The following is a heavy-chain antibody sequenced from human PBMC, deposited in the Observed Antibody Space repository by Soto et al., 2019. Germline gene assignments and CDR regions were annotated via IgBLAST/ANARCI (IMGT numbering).Heavy chain of an antibody. CDR2: ISGSGTTA. J-gene: IGHJ3*02. V-gene: IGHV3-23*01. CDR1: GFIFSSYA. CDR3: AKTTDGWFSAFEI. Sequence: EVQLLESGGGLVQPGGSLRLSCAASGFIFSSYAMSWVRQASGKGLEWVSAISGSGTTAYYADSVKGRFTFSRDNSKKTMYLQMNSLRAEDTAVYYCAKTTDGWFSAFEIWGQGTMVTVSS. D-gene: IGHD6-19*01.